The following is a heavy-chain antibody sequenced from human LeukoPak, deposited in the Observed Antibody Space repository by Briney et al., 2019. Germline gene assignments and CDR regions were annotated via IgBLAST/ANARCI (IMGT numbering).Heavy chain of an antibody. CDR2: MNPNSGNT. J-gene: IGHJ6*03. Sequence: GASVKVSCKASGYTFTSYDINWVRQATGQGLEWMGWMNPNSGNTGYAQKFQGRVTMTRNTSISTAYMELSSLRSEDTAVYYCAKEGSRITMVRGVIILPDYYYYMDVWGKGTTVTISS. CDR3: AKEGSRITMVRGVIILPDYYYYMDV. D-gene: IGHD3-10*01. V-gene: IGHV1-8*01. CDR1: GYTFTSYD.